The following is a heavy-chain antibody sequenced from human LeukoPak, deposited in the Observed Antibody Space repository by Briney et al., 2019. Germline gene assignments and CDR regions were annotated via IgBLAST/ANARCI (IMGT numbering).Heavy chain of an antibody. V-gene: IGHV1-8*01. J-gene: IGHJ4*02. D-gene: IGHD3-3*01. CDR2: MNPNSGNT. Sequence: ASVTVSCKASGYTFTSYDINWVRQATGQGLEWMGWMNPNSGNTGYAQKFQGRVTMTRNTSISTAYMELSSLRSEDTAVYYCAGGVQGDFWSGYYRHWGQGTLVTVSS. CDR1: GYTFTSYD. CDR3: AGGVQGDFWSGYYRH.